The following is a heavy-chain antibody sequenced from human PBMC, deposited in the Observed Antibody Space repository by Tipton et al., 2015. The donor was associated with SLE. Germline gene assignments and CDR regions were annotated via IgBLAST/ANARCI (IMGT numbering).Heavy chain of an antibody. V-gene: IGHV4-4*02. CDR3: ARASYGDQFSIDY. J-gene: IGHJ4*02. D-gene: IGHD2-21*02. CDR1: GDSISSSHW. CDR2: TYHSGTT. Sequence: TLSLTCAVFGDSISSSHWWTWVRQPPGKGLEWIGETYHSGTTNYNSSLKSRVTMSVDKSKNQFSLSLSSVTAADTALYYCARASYGDQFSIDYWGQGTLVSVSS.